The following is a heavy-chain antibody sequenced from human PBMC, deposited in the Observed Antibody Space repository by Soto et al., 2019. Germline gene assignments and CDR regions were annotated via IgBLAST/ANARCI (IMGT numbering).Heavy chain of an antibody. CDR1: GFTFSSYG. Sequence: QVQLVESGGGVVQPGRSLRLSCAASGFTFSSYGMHWVRQAPGKGLEWVAVIWYDGSNKYYADSVKGRFTISRDNSKNTLYLQMNSLRAEDTAVYYCARESRAARPRLYWFDPWGQGTLVTVSS. J-gene: IGHJ5*02. D-gene: IGHD6-6*01. CDR3: ARESRAARPRLYWFDP. CDR2: IWYDGSNK. V-gene: IGHV3-33*01.